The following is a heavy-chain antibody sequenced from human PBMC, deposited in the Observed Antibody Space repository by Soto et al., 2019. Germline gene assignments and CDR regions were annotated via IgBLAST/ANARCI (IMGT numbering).Heavy chain of an antibody. Sequence: QVQLVQSGAEVKKPGASVKVSCKASGYTFTSYYMHWVRQDPGQGLEWMGIINPSGGSTSYAQKFQGRVTMTRDTSTSTSYMELSSLRSEDTAVYYCAREWAQGWIDYWGQGTLVTVSS. CDR3: AREWAQGWIDY. J-gene: IGHJ4*02. CDR2: INPSGGST. V-gene: IGHV1-46*01. D-gene: IGHD1-26*01. CDR1: GYTFTSYY.